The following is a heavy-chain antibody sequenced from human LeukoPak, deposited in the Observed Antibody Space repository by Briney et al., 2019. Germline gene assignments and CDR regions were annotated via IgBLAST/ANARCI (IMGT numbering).Heavy chain of an antibody. CDR2: IYYSGST. D-gene: IGHD6-13*01. V-gene: IGHV4-39*07. CDR3: ARGYSSSWYTYFQH. CDR1: GGSISSSSYY. J-gene: IGHJ1*01. Sequence: PSETLSLTCTVSGGSISSSSYYWGWIRQPPGRGLEWIGSIYYSGSTYYNPSLKSRVTISVDTSKNQFSLKLSSVTAADTAVYYCARGYSSSWYTYFQHWGQGTLVTVSS.